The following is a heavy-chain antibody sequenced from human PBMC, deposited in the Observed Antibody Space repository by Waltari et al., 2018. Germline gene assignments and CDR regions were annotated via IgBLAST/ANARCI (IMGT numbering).Heavy chain of an antibody. D-gene: IGHD1-20*01. V-gene: IGHV3-21*01. Sequence: EVQLVESGGGLVKPGGSLRLSCAASGFPFSIYAMNWVRQAPGKGLEWVSSISSSGYIYYADSVKGRFTISRDNARNSLYLQMNSLRAEDTAVYYCARDINSREDYWGQGTLVTVSS. CDR1: GFPFSIYA. J-gene: IGHJ4*02. CDR2: ISSSGYI. CDR3: ARDINSREDY.